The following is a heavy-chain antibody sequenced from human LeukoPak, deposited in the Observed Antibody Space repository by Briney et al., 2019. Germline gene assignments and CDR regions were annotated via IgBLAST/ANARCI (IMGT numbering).Heavy chain of an antibody. J-gene: IGHJ5*02. CDR1: GESFSGYH. D-gene: IGHD5-18*01. V-gene: IGHV4-34*01. CDR2: IDHSETT. CDR3: ARGQATAMVTTWFDP. Sequence: SETLSLTCAVFGESFSGYHWTWIRQPPEKGLEWIGEIDHSETTNYNPSLQSRVTMSVDSSKNQFFLYVSSVTAADTAVYYCARGQATAMVTTWFDPWGQGTLVTVSS.